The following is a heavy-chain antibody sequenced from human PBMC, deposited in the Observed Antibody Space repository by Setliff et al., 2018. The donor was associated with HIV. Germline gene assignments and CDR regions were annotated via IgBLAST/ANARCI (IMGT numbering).Heavy chain of an antibody. J-gene: IGHJ4*02. CDR1: GGSFSGYY. V-gene: IGHV4-34*01. Sequence: KPSETLSLTCAVYGGSFSGYYWSWIRQPPGKGLEWIGEINHSGSTNYNPSLKSRVTISVDTSKNQFSLKLSSVTAADTAVYYCAREGQIAARAPDYWGQGTLVTVSS. CDR2: INHSGST. D-gene: IGHD6-6*01. CDR3: AREGQIAARAPDY.